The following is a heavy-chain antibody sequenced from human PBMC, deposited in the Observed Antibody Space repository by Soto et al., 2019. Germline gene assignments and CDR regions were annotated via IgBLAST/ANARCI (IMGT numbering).Heavy chain of an antibody. J-gene: IGHJ4*02. D-gene: IGHD2-2*01. Sequence: EVQLVESGGGLVQPGGSLRLSCATSGFTFSSYEMNWVRQAPGKGLEWVSHISSGGSSIYYADSVKGRFTIPRDNAKNSVYLQMNSLRAEDTAVYYCARDIGVGPAGFDYWGQGTLVTVSS. CDR1: GFTFSSYE. V-gene: IGHV3-48*03. CDR3: ARDIGVGPAGFDY. CDR2: ISSGGSSI.